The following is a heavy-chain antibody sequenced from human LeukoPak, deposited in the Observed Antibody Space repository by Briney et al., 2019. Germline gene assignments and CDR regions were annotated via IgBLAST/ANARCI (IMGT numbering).Heavy chain of an antibody. J-gene: IGHJ3*02. Sequence: SGGSLRLSCAASGFTFSSYAMSWVRQAPGKGLEWVSAISGSGGSTYYADSVKGRFTISRDNSKNTLYLQMNSLRAEDTAVYYCAKDHSSSGWYQLDAFDIWGQGTMVTVSS. CDR1: GFTFSSYA. CDR2: ISGSGGST. CDR3: AKDHSSSGWYQLDAFDI. D-gene: IGHD6-19*01. V-gene: IGHV3-23*01.